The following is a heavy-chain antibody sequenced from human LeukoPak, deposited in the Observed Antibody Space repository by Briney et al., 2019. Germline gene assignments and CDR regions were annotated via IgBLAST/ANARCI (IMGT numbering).Heavy chain of an antibody. Sequence: GGSLRLSCVASGFTFSSYWMSWVRQAPGKGLEWVANIKQEGSEKYYVDSVKGRFTISRDDAKNSLYLQMNSLRPEDTAAYYCARDGIDYWGQGTLVTVSS. D-gene: IGHD1-26*01. CDR3: ARDGIDY. CDR1: GFTFSSYW. CDR2: IKQEGSEK. V-gene: IGHV3-7*05. J-gene: IGHJ4*02.